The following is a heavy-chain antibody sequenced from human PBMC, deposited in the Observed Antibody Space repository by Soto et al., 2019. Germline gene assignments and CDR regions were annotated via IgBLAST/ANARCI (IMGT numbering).Heavy chain of an antibody. CDR1: GGTFSSYA. V-gene: IGHV1-69*06. CDR3: ARGRDTDYDGRGSYYEDY. Sequence: QVQLVQSGAEVKKPGASVKVSCKASGGTFSSYAISWVRQAPGQGLEWMGGIIPIFGTANYAHKFQGRVTITADKSTSRAYTELSLLRYENSAVEYDARGRDTDYDGRGSYYEDYWGQGTLVTVSS. D-gene: IGHD3-22*01. CDR2: IIPIFGTA. J-gene: IGHJ4*02.